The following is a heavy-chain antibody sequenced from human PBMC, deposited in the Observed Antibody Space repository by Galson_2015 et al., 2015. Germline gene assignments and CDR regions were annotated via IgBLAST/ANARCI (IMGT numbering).Heavy chain of an antibody. CDR2: MNPNSGNT. V-gene: IGHV1-8*01. Sequence: SVKVSCKASGYTFTSYDINWVRQATGQGLEWMGRMNPNSGNTGYAQTFQGRVTMTRNNSISTAYMELSSLRSEDAAGDYCARGAGRRWVQLRVWFYLDYWGQGTLVTVSS. J-gene: IGHJ4*02. CDR1: GYTFTSYD. D-gene: IGHD5-24*01. CDR3: ARGAGRRWVQLRVWFYLDY.